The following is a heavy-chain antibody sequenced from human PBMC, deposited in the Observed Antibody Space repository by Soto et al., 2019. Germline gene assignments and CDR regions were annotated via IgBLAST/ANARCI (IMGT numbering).Heavy chain of an antibody. CDR1: GYTFTSYY. CDR3: GIQTGYDFWSGYPDYYYYGMDV. J-gene: IGHJ6*02. Sequence: ASVKVSCKASGYTFTSYYMHWVRQAPGQGLEWMGIINPSGGSTSYAQKFQGRVTMTRDTSTSTVYMELSSLRSEDTAGYYCGIQTGYDFWSGYPDYYYYGMDVWGQGTTVTVSS. D-gene: IGHD3-3*01. V-gene: IGHV1-46*01. CDR2: INPSGGST.